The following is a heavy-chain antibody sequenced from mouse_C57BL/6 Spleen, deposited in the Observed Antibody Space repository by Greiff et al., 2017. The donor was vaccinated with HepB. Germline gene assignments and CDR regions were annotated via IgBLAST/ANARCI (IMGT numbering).Heavy chain of an antibody. Sequence: EVKVEESGPGLVKPSQSLSLTCSVTGYSITSGYYWNWIRQFPGNKLEWMGYISYDGSNNYNPSLKNRISITRDTSKNQFFLKLNSVTTEDTATYYCARDRIRGSSYDYAMDYWGQGTSVTVSS. D-gene: IGHD1-1*01. V-gene: IGHV3-6*01. CDR1: GYSITSGYY. CDR2: ISYDGSN. CDR3: ARDRIRGSSYDYAMDY. J-gene: IGHJ4*01.